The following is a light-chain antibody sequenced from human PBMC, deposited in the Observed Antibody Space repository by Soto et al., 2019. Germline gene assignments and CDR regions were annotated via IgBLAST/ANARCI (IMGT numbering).Light chain of an antibody. V-gene: IGKV1-5*01. J-gene: IGKJ1*01. CDR1: QCIGRW. Sequence: DIQMTQSPSTLSAFVGDRVTITCRASQCIGRWLAWYQQKPGKAPKLLIYDASSLESGVPSRFSGSGSGTEFTLTISSLHPDDFATYYCQQYNTYSPERTFGQGTKVEVK. CDR2: DAS. CDR3: QQYNTYSPERT.